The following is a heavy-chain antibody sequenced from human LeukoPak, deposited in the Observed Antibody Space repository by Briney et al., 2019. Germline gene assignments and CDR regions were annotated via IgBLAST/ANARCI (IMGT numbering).Heavy chain of an antibody. CDR3: ARDPRPSSIAARPVYY. CDR1: GGTFSSYA. D-gene: IGHD6-6*01. V-gene: IGHV1-69*04. J-gene: IGHJ4*02. Sequence: GASVKVSCKASGGTFSSYAISWVRQAPGQGLEWMGRIIPILGIANYAQKFQGRVTITADKSTSTAYMELSSLRSVDTAVYYCARDPRPSSIAARPVYYWGQGTLVTVSS. CDR2: IIPILGIA.